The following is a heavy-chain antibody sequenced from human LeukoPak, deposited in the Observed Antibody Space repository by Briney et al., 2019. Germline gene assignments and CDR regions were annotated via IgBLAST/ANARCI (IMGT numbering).Heavy chain of an antibody. Sequence: GGSLRLSCAASGFTFSSYSMNWVRQAPGKGLGWVSSISSSSSYIYYADSVKGRFTISRDNAKNSLYLLMNSLRAEDTAVYYCARRVASANDAFDIWGQGTMVTVSS. CDR2: ISSSSSYI. V-gene: IGHV3-21*01. D-gene: IGHD6-13*01. CDR3: ARRVASANDAFDI. J-gene: IGHJ3*02. CDR1: GFTFSSYS.